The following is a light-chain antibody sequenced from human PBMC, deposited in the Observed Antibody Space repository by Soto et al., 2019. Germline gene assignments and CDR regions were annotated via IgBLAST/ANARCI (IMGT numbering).Light chain of an antibody. CDR1: QSFRGL. CDR2: DAY. CDR3: QQRHMWPIT. V-gene: IGKV3-11*01. J-gene: IGKJ5*01. Sequence: EVVLTQSPVTLSLSPGERATLSCRASQSFRGLLAWYQQKPGQAPRLLIYDAYNRATGIPPRFSGSGSGTYFTFTISSLEPEDSAVYYCQQRHMWPITFGQGTRLEIK.